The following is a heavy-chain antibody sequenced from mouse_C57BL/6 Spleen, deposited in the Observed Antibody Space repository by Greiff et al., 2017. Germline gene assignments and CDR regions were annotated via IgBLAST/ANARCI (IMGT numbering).Heavy chain of an antibody. D-gene: IGHD1-1*01. V-gene: IGHV14-2*01. J-gene: IGHJ4*01. CDR2: IDPEDGET. CDR3: ARAASVATGAMDY. Sequence: VQLQQPGAELVKPGASVKLSCKASGYTFTDYYMHWVKQRTEQGLEWIGRIDPEDGETKYTPKFKGKATITVDTSSNTAYMQLSSLTSEDSAVYYGARAASVATGAMDYWGQGTSVTVSS. CDR1: GYTFTDYY.